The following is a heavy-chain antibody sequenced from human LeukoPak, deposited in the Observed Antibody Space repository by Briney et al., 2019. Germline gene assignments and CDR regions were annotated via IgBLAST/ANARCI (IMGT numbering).Heavy chain of an antibody. Sequence: GGSLRLSCAASGFTFSTYNMNWVRQAPGKGLEWVSSISGSSSYIYYADSVKGRFTISRDNSKNTLYLQMNSLRAEDTAVYYCAKGAPQYGVRGAFDYWGQGTLVTVSS. CDR2: ISGSSSYI. CDR1: GFTFSTYN. J-gene: IGHJ4*02. CDR3: AKGAPQYGVRGAFDY. D-gene: IGHD4-17*01. V-gene: IGHV3-21*04.